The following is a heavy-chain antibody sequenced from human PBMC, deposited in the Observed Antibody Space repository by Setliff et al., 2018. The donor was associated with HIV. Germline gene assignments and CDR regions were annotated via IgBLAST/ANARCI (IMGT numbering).Heavy chain of an antibody. Sequence: ASVKVSCKASGYTFFEYYMLWLRQAPGQGLEWMGWINPYNGATKSAHKFQGRVTVTRDTSITTTYMELTRLTSDDTAIYYCARAPIYCGGDCYLFDYWGQGTLVTVS. CDR2: INPYNGAT. D-gene: IGHD2-21*02. J-gene: IGHJ4*02. CDR1: GYTFFEYY. V-gene: IGHV1-2*02. CDR3: ARAPIYCGGDCYLFDY.